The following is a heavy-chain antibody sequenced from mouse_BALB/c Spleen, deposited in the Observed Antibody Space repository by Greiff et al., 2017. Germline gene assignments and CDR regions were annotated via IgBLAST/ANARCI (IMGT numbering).Heavy chain of an antibody. V-gene: IGHV5-17*02. CDR1: GFTFSSFG. J-gene: IGHJ3*01. CDR2: ISSGNSTI. Sequence: EVQGVASGGGLVQPGGSRKLSCAASGFTFSSFGMHWVRQAPEKGLEWVAYISSGNSTIYYADTVKGRFTISRDNPKNTLFLQMTSLRSEDAAMYYCARTGPAWFAYWGQGTMVTVSA. CDR3: ARTGPAWFAY.